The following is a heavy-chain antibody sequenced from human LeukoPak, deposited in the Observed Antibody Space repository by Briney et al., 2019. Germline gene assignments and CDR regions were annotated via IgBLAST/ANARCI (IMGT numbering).Heavy chain of an antibody. Sequence: SETLSLTCAVSGYSISSGYYWGWIRQPPGKGLEWIGSIYHSGSTYYNPSLKSRVTISVDTSKNQFSLKLSSVTAADTAVYYCARAPPTTVTTGFLWGQGTLVTVSS. CDR2: IYHSGST. J-gene: IGHJ4*02. CDR3: ARAPPTTVTTGFL. CDR1: GYSISSGYY. D-gene: IGHD4-11*01. V-gene: IGHV4-38-2*01.